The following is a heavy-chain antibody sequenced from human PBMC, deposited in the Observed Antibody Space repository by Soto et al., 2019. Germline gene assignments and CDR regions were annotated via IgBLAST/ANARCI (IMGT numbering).Heavy chain of an antibody. CDR3: AKLFLGTVYFDY. Sequence: GGSLRLSCSASGFVFKDYGMHWVRQAPGKGLEYVAAISTDSGDISYADFVKGRFIISRDNYKNTLYLQMNSLRAEDTAVYYCAKLFLGTVYFDYWGQGTLVTVSS. CDR1: GFVFKDYG. V-gene: IGHV3-64*04. D-gene: IGHD7-27*01. J-gene: IGHJ4*02. CDR2: ISTDSGDI.